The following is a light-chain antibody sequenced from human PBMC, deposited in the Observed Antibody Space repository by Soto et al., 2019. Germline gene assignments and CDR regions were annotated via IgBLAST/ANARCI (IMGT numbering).Light chain of an antibody. J-gene: IGLJ1*01. CDR1: STDFVSYNR. V-gene: IGLV2-18*01. CDR3: SLYTSENAYV. Sequence: QSALTQPPSESGSPGQSAAIACTGTSTDFVSYNRVSWYQQPPGTAPKLMIYEVSKRPSGVPDRFSGSKSGNTASLTISGLQAADEADYYCSLYTSENAYVFGTGTKVTVL. CDR2: EVS.